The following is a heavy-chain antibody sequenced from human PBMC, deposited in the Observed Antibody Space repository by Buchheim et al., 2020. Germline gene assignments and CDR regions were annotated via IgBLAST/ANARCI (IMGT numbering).Heavy chain of an antibody. D-gene: IGHD6-13*01. CDR3: ANLEPSSSWPKGADAFDI. Sequence: QVQLVESGGGVVQPGRSLRLSCAASGFTFSSYGMHWVRQAPGKGLEWVAVISYDGSNKYYADSVKGRFTISRDNSKNTLYLQMNSLRAEDTAVYYCANLEPSSSWPKGADAFDIWGQGT. CDR1: GFTFSSYG. CDR2: ISYDGSNK. J-gene: IGHJ3*02. V-gene: IGHV3-30*18.